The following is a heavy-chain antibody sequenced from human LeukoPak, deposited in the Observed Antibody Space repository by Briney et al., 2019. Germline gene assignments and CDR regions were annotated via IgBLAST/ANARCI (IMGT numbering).Heavy chain of an antibody. V-gene: IGHV3-7*03. D-gene: IGHD6-19*01. J-gene: IGHJ4*02. Sequence: GGSLRLSCAASGFTFSSYWMSWVRQAPGKGLEWVANIKQDGSEKYYVDSVKGRFTISRDNAKNSLYLQMNSLRAEDTAVYYCARGLGSSGWYGAKDYYFDYWGQGTLVTVSS. CDR2: IKQDGSEK. CDR3: ARGLGSSGWYGAKDYYFDY. CDR1: GFTFSSYW.